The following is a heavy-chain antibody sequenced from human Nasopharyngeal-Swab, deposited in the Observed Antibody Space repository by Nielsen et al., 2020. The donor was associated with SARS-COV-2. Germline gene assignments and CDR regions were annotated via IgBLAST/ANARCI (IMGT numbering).Heavy chain of an antibody. CDR2: INQSGST. D-gene: IGHD1-26*01. CDR3: ARGRYSGSYGQLDY. V-gene: IGHV4-34*01. Sequence: SETLSLTCAVYGGSFSGYYWSWIRQPPGKGLEWIGEINQSGSTNYNPSLKSRVTISVDKSKNQFSLKLSSVTAADTAVYYCARGRYSGSYGQLDYWGQGTLVTVSS. CDR1: GGSFSGYY. J-gene: IGHJ4*02.